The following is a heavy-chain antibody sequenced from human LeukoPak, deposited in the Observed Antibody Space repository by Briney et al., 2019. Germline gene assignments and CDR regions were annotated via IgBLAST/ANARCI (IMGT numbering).Heavy chain of an antibody. V-gene: IGHV3-74*01. CDR1: GFTFSSYW. D-gene: IGHD3-22*01. CDR2: INSDGSTT. CDR3: ARVAYYYDSSGYYFDY. J-gene: IGHJ4*02. Sequence: PGGSLRLSCAASGFTFSSYWMHWVRQAPGKGLVWVSHINSDGSTTSYADSVKGRFTISRDNAKNTLYLQMNSLRAEDTAVYYCARVAYYYDSSGYYFDYWGQGTLVTVSS.